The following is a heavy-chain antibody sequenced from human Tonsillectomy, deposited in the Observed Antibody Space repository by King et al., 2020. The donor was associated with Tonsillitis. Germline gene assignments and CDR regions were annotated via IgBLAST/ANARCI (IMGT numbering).Heavy chain of an antibody. CDR2: INHSGST. CDR3: ASLKEAKIVATIGVSL. V-gene: IGHV4-34*01. J-gene: IGHJ4*02. CDR1: GGSFSGYY. D-gene: IGHD5-12*01. Sequence: VQLQQWGAGLLKPSETLSLTCAVYGGSFSGYYWSWIRQPPGKGLEWIGEINHSGSTNYIPSLKSRVTISVDTSKNQFSLKRSSVTAADTAVYYCASLKEAKIVATIGVSLWGQGTLVTVSS.